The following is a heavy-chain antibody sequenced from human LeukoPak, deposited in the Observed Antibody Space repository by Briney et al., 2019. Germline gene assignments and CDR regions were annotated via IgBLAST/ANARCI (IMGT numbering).Heavy chain of an antibody. CDR3: VRRTTGEYYFDY. J-gene: IGHJ4*02. CDR2: FYPGDSDI. V-gene: IGHV5-51*01. D-gene: IGHD7-27*01. Sequence: GESLKIPCKGSGYRFTIYWIGWVRQMPGRGLEWIGIFYPGDSDIRYSPSFQGQVNISADKSVNTAYLQWSSLKASDTAMYYCVRRTTGEYYFDYWGQGTLVTVSS. CDR1: GYRFTIYW.